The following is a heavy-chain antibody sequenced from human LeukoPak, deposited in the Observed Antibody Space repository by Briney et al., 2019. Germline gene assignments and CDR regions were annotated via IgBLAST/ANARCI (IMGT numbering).Heavy chain of an antibody. CDR2: IYYSGST. D-gene: IGHD6-13*01. CDR1: GYSISSGYY. V-gene: IGHV4-61*01. Sequence: SETLSLTCTVSGYSISSGYYWGWIRQPPGKGLEWIGYIYYSGSTNYNPSLKSRVTISVDTSKNQFSLKLSSVTAADTAVYYCARGVRGQQLVYYYYYYMAVWGKGTTVTVSS. J-gene: IGHJ6*03. CDR3: ARGVRGQQLVYYYYYYMAV.